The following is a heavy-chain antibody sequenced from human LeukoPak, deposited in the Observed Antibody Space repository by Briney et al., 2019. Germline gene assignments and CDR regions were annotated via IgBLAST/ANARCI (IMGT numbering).Heavy chain of an antibody. Sequence: GGSLRLSCAASGFTFSSYAMSWVRQAPGKGLEWVSLIGGSGGGAYYADSMKGRFTILRDNSKNTLYLQMNSLRAEDTAVYYCAASRSGYYFDFDYWGQGTPVTVSS. V-gene: IGHV3-23*01. CDR3: AASRSGYYFDFDY. D-gene: IGHD3-22*01. J-gene: IGHJ4*02. CDR2: IGGSGGGA. CDR1: GFTFSSYA.